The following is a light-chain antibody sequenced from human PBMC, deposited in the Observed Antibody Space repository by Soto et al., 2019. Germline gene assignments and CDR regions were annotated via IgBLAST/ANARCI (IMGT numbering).Light chain of an antibody. J-gene: IGKJ2*01. CDR2: GAS. Sequence: EIVLTQSPGTLSLSPGERATLSCRASQSVSSSYLAWYQQKPGQAPRLLIYGASSRATGIPDRFSVSGSGTDFTRTISRLEPEDFAVYYCQQYGSSSALFGQGTKLEIK. CDR1: QSVSSSY. CDR3: QQYGSSSAL. V-gene: IGKV3-20*01.